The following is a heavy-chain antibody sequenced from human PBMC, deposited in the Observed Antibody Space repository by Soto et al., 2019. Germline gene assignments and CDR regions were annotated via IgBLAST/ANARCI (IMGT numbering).Heavy chain of an antibody. D-gene: IGHD6-13*01. V-gene: IGHV4-39*01. J-gene: IGHJ4*02. CDR1: GGSISSSSYY. CDR2: IYYSGST. CDR3: ARQTPSGYSSSWYPFDY. Sequence: SETLSLTCTVSGGSISSSSYYWGWIRQPPGKGLEWIGSIYYSGSTYYNPSLKSRVTISVDTSKNQFSLKLSSVTAADTAVYYCARQTPSGYSSSWYPFDYWGQGTLVTVSS.